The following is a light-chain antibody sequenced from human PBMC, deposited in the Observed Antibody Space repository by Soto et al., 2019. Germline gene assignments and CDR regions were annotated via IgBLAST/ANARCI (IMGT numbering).Light chain of an antibody. Sequence: EIVLTQSPATLSLSPGERATLSCRASQSVSSYLAWYQQKPSQAPRLLIYDASNRATGIPARFGGSGSGTDFTLTISSLGPEEFSVYCRQQLINGPPLTFGGGLKGEIK. CDR3: QQLINGPPLT. CDR1: QSVSSY. J-gene: IGKJ4*01. CDR2: DAS. V-gene: IGKV3-11*01.